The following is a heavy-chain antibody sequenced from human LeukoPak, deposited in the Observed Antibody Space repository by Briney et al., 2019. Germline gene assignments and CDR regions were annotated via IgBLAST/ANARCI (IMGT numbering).Heavy chain of an antibody. J-gene: IGHJ4*02. Sequence: SQNLSLTWTVSGDSISSGGYYWRWIRQHPGKGLEWIGYIYYSGSTYYNPSLKSRVTIAVDTSKNQFSLKLSSVTAADTAVYYCASGKGRHFDYWGQGTLVTVSS. V-gene: IGHV4-31*02. CDR1: GDSISSGGYY. CDR2: IYYSGST. CDR3: ASGKGRHFDY.